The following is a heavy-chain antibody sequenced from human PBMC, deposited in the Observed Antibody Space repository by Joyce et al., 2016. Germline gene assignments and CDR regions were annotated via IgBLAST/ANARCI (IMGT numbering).Heavy chain of an antibody. V-gene: IGHV3-33*01. D-gene: IGHD1-1*01. Sequence: QAQLVASGGGVVQPGRSLTLSCAACGVTFRSYGMQWVRQARGKGLEWVAGIWYDGRNKCYADSVKGRFTISRDNSKNTLYLQMNSLRAEDTAVYYWAVERRDYYDYMDVWGKGTTGTVSS. CDR2: IWYDGRNK. J-gene: IGHJ6*03. CDR3: AVERRDYYDYMDV. CDR1: GVTFRSYG.